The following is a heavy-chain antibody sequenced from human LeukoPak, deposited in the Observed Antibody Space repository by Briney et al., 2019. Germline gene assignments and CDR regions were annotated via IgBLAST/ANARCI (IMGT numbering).Heavy chain of an antibody. CDR3: ARRRYYDGSGYLE. CDR1: GDSVSRSDSY. J-gene: IGHJ1*01. CDR2: FYYSGRT. V-gene: IGHV4-39*01. Sequence: SETLSLTCSVSGDSVSRSDSYWDWIRQPPGEGLEWIGTFYYSGRTYYSPSLTSRVTMSVDPSNNQFSLNLRSVTAADTALYYCARRRYYDGSGYLEWGQGTLLSVSS. D-gene: IGHD3-22*01.